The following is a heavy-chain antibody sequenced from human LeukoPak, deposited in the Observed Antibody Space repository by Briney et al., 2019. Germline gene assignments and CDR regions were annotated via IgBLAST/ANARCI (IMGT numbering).Heavy chain of an antibody. Sequence: AGGSLRLSCAASGFTFSSYAMSWVRQAPGKGLEWVSAISGSGGSTYYADSVKGRFTISRDNSKNTLYLQMNSLRAEDTAVYYCAKGVYCSSTSCSYWYFDLWGRGTLVTVSS. CDR3: AKGVYCSSTSCSYWYFDL. J-gene: IGHJ2*01. D-gene: IGHD2-2*01. CDR2: ISGSGGST. CDR1: GFTFSSYA. V-gene: IGHV3-23*01.